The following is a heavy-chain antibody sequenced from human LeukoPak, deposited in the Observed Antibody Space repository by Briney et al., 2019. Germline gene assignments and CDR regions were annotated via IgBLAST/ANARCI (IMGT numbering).Heavy chain of an antibody. CDR3: ARDHIVVVTAIPADAFDI. CDR1: GGSFSGYY. V-gene: IGHV4-34*01. Sequence: SETLSLTCAVYGGSFSGYYWSWIRQPPGKGLEWIGEINHSGSTNYNPSLKSRVTISVDTSKNQFSLKLSSVTAADTAVYYCARDHIVVVTAIPADAFDIWGQGTMVTVSS. CDR2: INHSGST. J-gene: IGHJ3*02. D-gene: IGHD2-21*02.